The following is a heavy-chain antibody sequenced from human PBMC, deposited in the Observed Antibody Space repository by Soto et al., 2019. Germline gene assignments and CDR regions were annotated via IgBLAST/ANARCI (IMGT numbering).Heavy chain of an antibody. V-gene: IGHV4-59*08. D-gene: IGHD3-10*01. Sequence: SETLSLTCTVSGDSISSYYWSWIRQPPGKGLEWIGYISNSGFTNYNPSLKSRVSISVDTSKNQFSLKLTSVTAADTAVYYCTTQGFGGLHGLVDVRGQGTTVTVSS. CDR1: GDSISSYY. CDR2: ISNSGFT. CDR3: TTQGFGGLHGLVDV. J-gene: IGHJ6*02.